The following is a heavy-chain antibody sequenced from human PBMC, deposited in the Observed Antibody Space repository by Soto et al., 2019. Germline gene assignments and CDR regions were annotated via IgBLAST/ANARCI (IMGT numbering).Heavy chain of an antibody. CDR3: ARDRIQLWSNYYYYGMDV. Sequence: GGSLRLSCAASGFTFSSYAMHWVRQAPGKGLEWVAVISYDGSNKYYADSVKGRFTISRDNSKNTLYLQMNSLRAEDTAVYYCARDRIQLWSNYYYYGMDVWGQGTTVTVSS. D-gene: IGHD5-18*01. CDR1: GFTFSSYA. J-gene: IGHJ6*02. V-gene: IGHV3-30-3*01. CDR2: ISYDGSNK.